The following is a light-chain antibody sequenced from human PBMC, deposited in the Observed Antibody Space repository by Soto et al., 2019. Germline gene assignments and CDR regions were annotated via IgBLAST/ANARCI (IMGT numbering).Light chain of an antibody. CDR3: QQSYSILWT. Sequence: DIQMTQSPSSLSASVGDRVTITCRASQSIASYLNWYQQKPGKAPNLLIYGTSSLQSGVPSRFSGSGSGTYFTLTISSLQPEDFATYYCQQSYSILWTFGQGTKVEIK. J-gene: IGKJ1*01. CDR2: GTS. V-gene: IGKV1-39*01. CDR1: QSIASY.